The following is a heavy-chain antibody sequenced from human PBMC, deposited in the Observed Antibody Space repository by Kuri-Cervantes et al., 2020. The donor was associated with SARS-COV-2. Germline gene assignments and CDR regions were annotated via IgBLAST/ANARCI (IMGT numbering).Heavy chain of an antibody. V-gene: IGHV3-33*08. D-gene: IGHD3-9*01. Sequence: GGSLRLSCAASGFTFSSYWMSWVRQAPGKGLEWVAVIWYDGSNKYYADSVKGRFTISRDNSKNTLYLQMNSLRAEDTAVYYCARGRNYGILTGYYISTPFDYWGQGTLVTVSS. J-gene: IGHJ4*02. CDR3: ARGRNYGILTGYYISTPFDY. CDR1: GFTFSSYW. CDR2: IWYDGSNK.